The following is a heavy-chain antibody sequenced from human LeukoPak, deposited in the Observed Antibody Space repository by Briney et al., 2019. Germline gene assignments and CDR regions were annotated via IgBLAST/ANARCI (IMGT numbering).Heavy chain of an antibody. J-gene: IGHJ3*02. CDR2: IYYSGST. V-gene: IGHV4-31*03. CDR1: GGSISSGGYY. Sequence: SETLSLTCTVSGGSISSGGYYWSWIRQHPGKGLEWIGYIYYSGSTYYNPSLKSRVTISVDTSKNQFSLKLSSVTAADTAVYYCARVSRSSNAFDIWGQGTMVTVSS. D-gene: IGHD2-2*01. CDR3: ARVSRSSNAFDI.